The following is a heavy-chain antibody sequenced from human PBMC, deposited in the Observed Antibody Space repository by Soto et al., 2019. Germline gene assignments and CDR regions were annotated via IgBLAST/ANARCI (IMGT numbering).Heavy chain of an antibody. CDR3: ARDPGSNLRRGYYYYYMDV. CDR2: ISSSGSTI. CDR1: GFTFSDYY. Sequence: PGGSLRLSCAASGFTFSDYYMSWIRQAPGKGLEWVSYISSSGSTIYYADSAKGRFTISRDNAKNSLYLQMNSLRAEDTAVYYCARDPGSNLRRGYYYYYMDVWGKGTTVTVSS. D-gene: IGHD4-4*01. J-gene: IGHJ6*03. V-gene: IGHV3-11*01.